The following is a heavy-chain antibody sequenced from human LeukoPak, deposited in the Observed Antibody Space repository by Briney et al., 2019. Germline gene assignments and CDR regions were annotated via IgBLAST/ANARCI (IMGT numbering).Heavy chain of an antibody. CDR2: IYYSGST. V-gene: IGHV4-39*01. J-gene: IGHJ4*02. CDR3: ARMIGGYDYSFDY. D-gene: IGHD5-12*01. CDR1: GDSISSSRNHY. Sequence: PSETLSLTCTVSGDSISSSRNHYGGWIRQPPVKGLEWIGSIYYSGSTYYNPSLKSRVTISVDTSKNQFSLKMTSVTAADTAVYYCARMIGGYDYSFDYWGQGTLVTVSS.